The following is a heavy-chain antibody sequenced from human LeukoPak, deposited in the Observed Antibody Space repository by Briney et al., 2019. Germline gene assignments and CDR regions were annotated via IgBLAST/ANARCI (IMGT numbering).Heavy chain of an antibody. CDR3: ARAGP. CDR2: ISSTGTTT. V-gene: IGHV3-48*03. Sequence: GGSLRLSCAASGFTFSSFEMNWVRQAPGKGLEWVSYISSTGTTTYYADSVKGRFTISRDNAKNSLYLQMNSLTAEDTAVYYCARAGPWGQENLVTVSS. CDR1: GFTFSSFE. J-gene: IGHJ5*02.